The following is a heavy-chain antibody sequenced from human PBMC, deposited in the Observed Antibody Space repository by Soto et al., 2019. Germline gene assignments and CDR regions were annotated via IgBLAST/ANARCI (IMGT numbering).Heavy chain of an antibody. Sequence: GGSLRLSCAAPGFTFSGYTMNWVRQAPGKGLEWVSSITSGSSYIYYADSVKGRFTISRDNAKNSLYLQINSLRAEDTAMYYCARSSFDYGAREPWSPSPQ. CDR3: ARSSFD. CDR1: GFTFSGYT. V-gene: IGHV3-21*01. CDR2: ITSGSSYI. J-gene: IGHJ4*02.